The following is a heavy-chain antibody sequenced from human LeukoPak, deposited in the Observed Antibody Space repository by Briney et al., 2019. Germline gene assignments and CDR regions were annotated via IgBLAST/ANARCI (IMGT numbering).Heavy chain of an antibody. CDR3: ARSDYNDYRGLGF. J-gene: IGHJ4*02. CDR2: IIPSSGST. Sequence: GASVKVSGKASGYAFTSYHIHWMRQAPGQGLGWMGIIIPSSGSTTYAQKFQGRVTMTRDTSTSTVYMELSSLTSDDTAVYFCARSDYNDYRGLGFWGQGTLVTVSS. CDR1: GYAFTSYH. D-gene: IGHD4-11*01. V-gene: IGHV1-46*01.